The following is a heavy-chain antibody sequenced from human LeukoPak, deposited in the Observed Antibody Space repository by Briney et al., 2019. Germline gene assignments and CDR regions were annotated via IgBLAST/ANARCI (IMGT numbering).Heavy chain of an antibody. CDR3: ARDRTYGGYSPNLHAFDI. Sequence: ASVKVSCKAFGYIFTNYGINWVRQAPGQGLEWMGWINGYNGNTNYSRKFQDRVTMTTDTSTTTASMELRSLTSDDTAVYYCARDRTYGGYSPNLHAFDIWGQGTMVTVSS. J-gene: IGHJ3*02. V-gene: IGHV1-18*01. CDR1: GYIFTNYG. D-gene: IGHD3-22*01. CDR2: INGYNGNT.